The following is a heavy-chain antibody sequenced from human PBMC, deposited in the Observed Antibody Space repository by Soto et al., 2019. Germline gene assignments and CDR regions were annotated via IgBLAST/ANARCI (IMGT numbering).Heavy chain of an antibody. CDR2: ISGSGGST. CDR1: GFTFSSYA. J-gene: IGHJ4*02. D-gene: IGHD5-18*01. V-gene: IGHV3-23*01. CDR3: AKSPGAMVPYYFDY. Sequence: GGSLRLSCAASGFTFSSYAMSWVRQDPGKGLEWVSAISGSGGSTYYADSVKGRLTISRDNSKNTLYLQMNSLRAEDTAVYYCAKSPGAMVPYYFDYWGQGTLVTVSS.